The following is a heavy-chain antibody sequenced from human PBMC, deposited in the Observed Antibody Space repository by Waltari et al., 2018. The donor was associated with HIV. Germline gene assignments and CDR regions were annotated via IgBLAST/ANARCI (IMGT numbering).Heavy chain of an antibody. CDR2: IYSGGST. V-gene: IGHV3-53*01. CDR3: ARVRSGAYFDY. J-gene: IGHJ4*02. CDR1: GFTVSSNY. Sequence: EVQLVESGGGLIQPGGSLRLSCAASGFTVSSNYMSWVRQAPGKGLEWVSVIYSGGSTYYADSVKGRFTISRDKSKNTLYLQMNSLRAEDTAVYYCARVRSGAYFDYWGQGTLVTVSS. D-gene: IGHD3-16*01.